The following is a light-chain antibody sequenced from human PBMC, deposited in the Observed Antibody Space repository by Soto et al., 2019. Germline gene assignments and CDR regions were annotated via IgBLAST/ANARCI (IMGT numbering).Light chain of an antibody. CDR2: DVT. CDR3: SSYTRTSTL. V-gene: IGLV2-14*01. Sequence: QSVLTQPASVSGSPGQSITISCTGTSSDVGGYKYVSWYQLHPGTAPKLVIYDVTNRPSGVSNRFSGSKSGNTASLTISGLQAQDEADYFCSSYTRTSTLFGTGTKVTVL. CDR1: SSDVGGYKY. J-gene: IGLJ1*01.